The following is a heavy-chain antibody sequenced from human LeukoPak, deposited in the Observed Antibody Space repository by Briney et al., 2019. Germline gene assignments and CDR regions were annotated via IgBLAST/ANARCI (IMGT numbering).Heavy chain of an antibody. CDR3: VRDETLWTLDW. CDR1: GFTFSGHW. D-gene: IGHD1-1*01. V-gene: IGHV3-74*03. CDR2: INERGTDS. Sequence: GGSLRLSCTASGFTFSGHWIHWVRQPPGMGLVWVSRINERGTDSMYAESVKGRFAISRDNAKNTVYLQMNSLRAEDTAVYYCVRDETLWTLDWWGQGTLVSVSS. J-gene: IGHJ4*02.